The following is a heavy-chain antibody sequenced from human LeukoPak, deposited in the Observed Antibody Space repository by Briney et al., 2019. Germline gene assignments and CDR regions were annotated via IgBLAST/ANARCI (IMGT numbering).Heavy chain of an antibody. CDR3: ARDDPTTPYPVAAAGIPRSFGWFDP. J-gene: IGHJ5*02. CDR2: IYYSGST. CDR1: GGSISSSSYY. Sequence: PSETLSLTCTVSGGSISSSSYYWGWIRQPPGKGLEWIGSIYYSGSTYYNPSLKSRVTISVDASKNQFSPKLSSVTAADTAVYYCARDDPTTPYPVAAAGIPRSFGWFDPWGQGTLVTVSS. V-gene: IGHV4-39*07. D-gene: IGHD6-13*01.